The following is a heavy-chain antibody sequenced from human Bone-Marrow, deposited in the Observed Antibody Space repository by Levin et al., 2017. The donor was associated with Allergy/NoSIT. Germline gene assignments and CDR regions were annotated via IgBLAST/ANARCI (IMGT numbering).Heavy chain of an antibody. V-gene: IGHV3-30*03. CDR2: LSNDENDQ. CDR3: ARGNNALDI. CDR1: GFPFSSYG. J-gene: IGHJ3*02. D-gene: IGHD2/OR15-2a*01. Sequence: LGESLKISCAASGFPFSSYGIHWVRQAPGKGLEWVAILSNDENDQYYADSVKGRFTMSTGDSMNTRFLQLNSLRVEDTAVYYCARGNNALDIWGQGTMVTVSS.